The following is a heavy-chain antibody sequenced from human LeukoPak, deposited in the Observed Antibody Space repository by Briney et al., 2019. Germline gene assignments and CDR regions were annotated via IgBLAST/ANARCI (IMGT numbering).Heavy chain of an antibody. Sequence: GGSRRLSCAAYGFTNYWLTWVRQAPGKGLEWVANINQDGGTEYYVDSMKGRFTISRDNAKNLVYLQINSLRAEDTAVYFCARHTLWRFDYWGQGAPVTVSS. D-gene: IGHD1-1*01. CDR2: INQDGGTE. CDR3: ARHTLWRFDY. V-gene: IGHV3-7*01. CDR1: GFTNYW. J-gene: IGHJ4*02.